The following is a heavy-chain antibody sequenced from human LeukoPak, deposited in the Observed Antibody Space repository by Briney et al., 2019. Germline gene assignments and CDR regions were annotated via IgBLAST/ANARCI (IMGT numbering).Heavy chain of an antibody. CDR2: INDVSADI. D-gene: IGHD6-6*01. CDR3: AKDIAARHIYYYYYMDV. V-gene: IGHV3-9*01. J-gene: IGHJ6*03. CDR1: EFTFSLYA. Sequence: GGSLRLSCAASEFTFSLYAMNWVRQAPGKGLEWVSYINDVSADIDYADSVKGRFTISRDNARNSLYLQMNSLRAEDTALYYCAKDIAARHIYYYYYMDVWGKGTTVTVSS.